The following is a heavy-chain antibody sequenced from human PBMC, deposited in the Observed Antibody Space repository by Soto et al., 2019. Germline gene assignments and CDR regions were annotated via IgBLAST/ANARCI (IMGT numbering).Heavy chain of an antibody. CDR3: SRSTVSSDYGIDA. D-gene: IGHD2-21*02. CDR1: GGSVSSGSYY. V-gene: IGHV4-61*01. J-gene: IGHJ6*02. Sequence: SETLSLTCTVSGGSVSSGSYYWSWIRQPPGKGLEWIGYIYYSGSTNYNPSLKSRVTISVDTSKNQFSLKLSAVTAADTAVYFFSRSTVSSDYGIDAWGRGTTATFSS. CDR2: IYYSGST.